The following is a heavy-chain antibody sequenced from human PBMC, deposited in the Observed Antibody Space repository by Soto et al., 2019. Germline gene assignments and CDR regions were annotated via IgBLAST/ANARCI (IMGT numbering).Heavy chain of an antibody. J-gene: IGHJ4*02. CDR1: GGSISSGGYY. Sequence: SETLSLTCTVSGGSISSGGYYWSWIRQHPGKGLERIGYIYYSGSTYYNPSLKSRVTISVDTSKNQFSLKLSSVTAADTAVYYCARSPPLATFDYWGQGTLVTVSS. D-gene: IGHD3-3*02. CDR2: IYYSGST. V-gene: IGHV4-31*03. CDR3: ARSPPLATFDY.